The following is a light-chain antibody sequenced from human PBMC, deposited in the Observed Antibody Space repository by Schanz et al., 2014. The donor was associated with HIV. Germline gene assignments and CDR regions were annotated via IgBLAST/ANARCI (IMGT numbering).Light chain of an antibody. J-gene: IGLJ2*01. CDR2: DVS. CDR1: SSDIGSYNL. V-gene: IGLV2-14*02. Sequence: QSALTQPASVSGSLGQSITISCTGTSSDIGSYNLVSWYQQHPGKAPTLIIYDVSKRPSGVSNRFSGSKSGNTASLAISGLQAEDEADYYCSSYTSSSTLEFGGGTKLTVL. CDR3: SSYTSSSTLE.